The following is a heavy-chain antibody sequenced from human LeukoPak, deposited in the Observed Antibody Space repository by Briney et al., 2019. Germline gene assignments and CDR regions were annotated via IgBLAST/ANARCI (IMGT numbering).Heavy chain of an antibody. J-gene: IGHJ4*02. Sequence: SVKVSCKASGGTFSSYAISWVRQAPGQGLEWMGGIIPIFGTANYAQKFQGRVTITTDESTSTAYVELSSLRSEDTAVYYCARTTGTPLYYFDYWGQGTLVTVSS. V-gene: IGHV1-69*05. CDR2: IIPIFGTA. CDR1: GGTFSSYA. D-gene: IGHD1-1*01. CDR3: ARTTGTPLYYFDY.